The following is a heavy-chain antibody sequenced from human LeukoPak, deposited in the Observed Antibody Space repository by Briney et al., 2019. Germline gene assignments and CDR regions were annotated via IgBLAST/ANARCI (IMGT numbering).Heavy chain of an antibody. CDR1: GFTFSNYW. D-gene: IGHD3-22*01. Sequence: GGSLRLSCAASGFTFSNYWMHWVRQAPGKGLVWVSRINNDGSITRYADSVEGRFTISRDNAKNTLYLQMNSLSAEDTAVYYCTRAHTNYYDSSGYWGQGTLVTVSS. V-gene: IGHV3-74*01. CDR2: INNDGSIT. J-gene: IGHJ4*02. CDR3: TRAHTNYYDSSGY.